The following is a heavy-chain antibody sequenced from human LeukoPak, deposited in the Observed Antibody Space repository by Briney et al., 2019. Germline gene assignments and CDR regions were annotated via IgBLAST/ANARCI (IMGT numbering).Heavy chain of an antibody. J-gene: IGHJ4*02. V-gene: IGHV1-69*01. CDR3: ARTQTTVTIIYFDY. Sequence: ASVNVSCKASGGTFSSYAISWVRQAPGQGLEWKGGIIPIFGTANYAQKFQGRVTITADESTSTAYMELSSLRSEDTAVYYCARTQTTVTIIYFDYWGQGTLVTVSS. D-gene: IGHD4-17*01. CDR2: IIPIFGTA. CDR1: GGTFSSYA.